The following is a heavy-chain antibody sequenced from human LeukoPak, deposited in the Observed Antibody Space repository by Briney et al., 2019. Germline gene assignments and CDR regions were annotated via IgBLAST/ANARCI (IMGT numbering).Heavy chain of an antibody. CDR2: IIPIFGTA. D-gene: IGHD3-22*01. J-gene: IGHJ3*02. CDR1: GGTFSSYA. Sequence: SVKVSCKASGGTFSSYAISWVRQAPGQGLEWMGGIIPIFGTANYAQKFQGRVTITTDESTSTAYMELSSLRSEDTAVYYCARDSGYYYDSSGYYPDAFDIWGQGAMVTVSS. CDR3: ARDSGYYYDSSGYYPDAFDI. V-gene: IGHV1-69*05.